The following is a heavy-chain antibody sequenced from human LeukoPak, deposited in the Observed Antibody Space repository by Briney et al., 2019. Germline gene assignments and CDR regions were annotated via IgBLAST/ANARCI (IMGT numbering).Heavy chain of an antibody. CDR2: IYSGGST. V-gene: IGHV3-66*01. CDR3: ARDLYDYVWGSYRPTNA. J-gene: IGHJ5*02. CDR1: GFTFSDHY. D-gene: IGHD3-16*01. Sequence: PGGSLRLSCAASGFTFSDHYMSWVRQAPGKGLEWVSVIYSGGSTYYADSVKGRFTISRDNSKNTLYLQMNSLRAEDTAVYYCARDLYDYVWGSYRPTNAWGQGTLVTVSS.